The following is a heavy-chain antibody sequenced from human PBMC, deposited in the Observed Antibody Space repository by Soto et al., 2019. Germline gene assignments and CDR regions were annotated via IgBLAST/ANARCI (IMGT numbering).Heavy chain of an antibody. D-gene: IGHD3-10*01. CDR2: VSYDGSIT. Sequence: QVQLVESGGGLVQPGRSLRLSCAASGFTFNTYTMHWARQAPGKVLEWVAVVSYDGSITYYGDSVKGRFTISRDNSKKRRFLQMNRLGAEDADVYYCDRAYYYDGNSKEAFDYWGQGTLVTVSS. CDR3: DRAYYYDGNSKEAFDY. V-gene: IGHV3-30-3*01. CDR1: GFTFNTYT. J-gene: IGHJ4*02.